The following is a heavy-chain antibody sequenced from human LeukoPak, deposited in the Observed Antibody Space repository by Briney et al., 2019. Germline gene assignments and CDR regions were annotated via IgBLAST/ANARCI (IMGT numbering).Heavy chain of an antibody. V-gene: IGHV4-59*01. J-gene: IGHJ6*03. CDR2: IYYSGST. Sequence: SGTLSLTCAVSGGSISSYYWSWIRQPPGKGLEWIGYIYYSGSTNYNPSLKSRVTISVDTSKNQFSLKLSSVTAADTAVYYCARQTYYYGSGSYRYYYMDVWGKGTTVTISS. CDR3: ARQTYYYGSGSYRYYYMDV. CDR1: GGSISSYY. D-gene: IGHD3-10*01.